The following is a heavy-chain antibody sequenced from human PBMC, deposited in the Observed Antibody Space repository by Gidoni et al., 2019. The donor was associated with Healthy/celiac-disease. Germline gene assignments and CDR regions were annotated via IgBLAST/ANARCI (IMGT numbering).Heavy chain of an antibody. Sequence: QVQLQESGPGLVKPSETLSLTGAGSGYSIRSGYYWGWIRQPPGKGLEWIGSIYHSGSTYYNPSLKSRVPISVDTPKTHFSLKLSSVTAADTAVYYCARDTYYYDSGFDYWGQGTLVTVSS. CDR3: ARDTYYYDSGFDY. CDR1: GYSIRSGYY. D-gene: IGHD3-22*01. J-gene: IGHJ4*02. V-gene: IGHV4-38-2*02. CDR2: IYHSGST.